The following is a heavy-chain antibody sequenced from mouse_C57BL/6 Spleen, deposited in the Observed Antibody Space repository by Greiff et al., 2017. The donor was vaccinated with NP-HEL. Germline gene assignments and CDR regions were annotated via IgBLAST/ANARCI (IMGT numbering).Heavy chain of an antibody. CDR1: GYSITSGYD. CDR3: ARDLVGWFAY. V-gene: IGHV3-1*01. J-gene: IGHJ3*01. CDR2: ISYSGST. Sequence: EVKLVESGPGMVKPSQSLSLTCTVTGYSITSGYDWHWIRHFPGNKLEWMGYISYSGSTNYNPSLKSRISITHDTSKNHFFLKLNSVTTEDTATYYCARDLVGWFAYWGQGTLVTVSA. D-gene: IGHD1-1*02.